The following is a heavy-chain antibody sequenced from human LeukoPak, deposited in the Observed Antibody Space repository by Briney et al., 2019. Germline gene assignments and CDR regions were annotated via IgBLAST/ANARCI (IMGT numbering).Heavy chain of an antibody. CDR3: ARGLYGPGSYYPDY. Sequence: ASVKVSCKASGYTFTSYDINWVRQATGQGLEWMGWMNPNSGNTAYAQKFQGRVTMTRKTSTTTAYMELSSLRSEDTAVYYCARGLYGPGSYYPDYWGQGTLVTVSS. CDR2: MNPNSGNT. D-gene: IGHD3-10*01. J-gene: IGHJ4*02. CDR1: GYTFTSYD. V-gene: IGHV1-8*01.